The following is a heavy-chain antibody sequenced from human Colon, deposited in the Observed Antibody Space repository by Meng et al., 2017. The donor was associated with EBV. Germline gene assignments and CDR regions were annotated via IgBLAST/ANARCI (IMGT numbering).Heavy chain of an antibody. CDR1: GGSISSNGYY. D-gene: IGHD3-10*01. Sequence: QLTESGPGLVKPSEPLSLTCTVSGGSISSNGYYWDWVRQPPGKGLEWIGAIYHSGSTSYNPSLQSRVTMFVDTSKNQFSLMLTSVTATDTAVYYCARRRGGSGRDCWGQGTLVTVSS. J-gene: IGHJ4*02. CDR3: ARRRGGSGRDC. V-gene: IGHV4-39*01. CDR2: IYHSGST.